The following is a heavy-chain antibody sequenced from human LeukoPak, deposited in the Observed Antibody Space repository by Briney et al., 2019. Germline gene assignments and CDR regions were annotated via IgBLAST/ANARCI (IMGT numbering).Heavy chain of an antibody. V-gene: IGHV7-4-1*02. Sequence: ASVKVSCKASGYTFTSYAMNWVRQAPGQGLEWMGWINTNTGNPTYAQGFTGRFVFSLDTSVSTAYLQISSLKAEDTAVYYCARVYSRDNYYDILTGYYGYYYYYMDVWGKGTTVTIS. CDR3: ARVYSRDNYYDILTGYYGYYYYYMDV. J-gene: IGHJ6*03. CDR1: GYTFTSYA. CDR2: INTNTGNP. D-gene: IGHD3-9*01.